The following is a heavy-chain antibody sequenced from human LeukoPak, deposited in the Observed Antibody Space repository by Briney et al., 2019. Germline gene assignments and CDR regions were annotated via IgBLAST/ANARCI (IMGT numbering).Heavy chain of an antibody. D-gene: IGHD1-1*01. CDR3: TTGYGKSDFDY. V-gene: IGHV3-49*04. J-gene: IGHJ4*02. Sequence: GGSLRLSCKTSGFSFGEYALSWVRQAPGKGLEWVGFIRRKIYNETTEYAASMKDRFTISRDDSKNTLYLQMNSLKTEDTAVYYCTTGYGKSDFDYWGQGTLVTVSS. CDR1: GFSFGEYA. CDR2: IRRKIYNETT.